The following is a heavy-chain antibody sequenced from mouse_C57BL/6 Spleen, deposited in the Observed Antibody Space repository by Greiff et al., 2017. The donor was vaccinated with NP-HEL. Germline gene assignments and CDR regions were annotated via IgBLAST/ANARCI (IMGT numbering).Heavy chain of an antibody. CDR3: ARSNDYGQY. CDR2: INPYNGGT. J-gene: IGHJ3*01. Sequence: EVQLQQSGPVLVKPGASVKMSCKASGYTFTDYYMNWVKQSHGKSLEWIGVINPYNGGTSYNQKFKGKATLTVEKSSSTAYMELNSVTSEDSAVYDCARSNDYGQYWGQRTLFTVSA. D-gene: IGHD2-4*01. CDR1: GYTFTDYY. V-gene: IGHV1-19*01.